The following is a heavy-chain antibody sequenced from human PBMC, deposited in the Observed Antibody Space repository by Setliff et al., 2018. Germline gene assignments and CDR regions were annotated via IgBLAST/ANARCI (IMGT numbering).Heavy chain of an antibody. V-gene: IGHV1-18*01. CDR2: ISGYNGYT. D-gene: IGHD2-2*01. CDR1: GYTFAKYG. J-gene: IGHJ3*02. CDR3: VRDRAAIVVGPPTAAFDI. Sequence: GASVKVSCKAFGYTFAKYGTSWVRQAPGQGLEWMGWISGYNGYTVYAQKLQGRVTLTTETSTGTAYMEVRSLRSDATAQYYFVRDRAAIVVGPPTAAFDIWGQGTMVTVSS.